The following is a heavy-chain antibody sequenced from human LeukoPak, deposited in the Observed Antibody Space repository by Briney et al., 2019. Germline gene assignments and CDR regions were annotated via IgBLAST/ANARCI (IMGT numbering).Heavy chain of an antibody. CDR1: GFTFSNYG. V-gene: IGHV3-21*06. CDR3: ARDNGGWDYSYYYYYMDV. D-gene: IGHD6-19*01. J-gene: IGHJ6*03. Sequence: GSLRLSCAVSGFTFSNYGMSWVRPPPGKGLEWVSSISSGSSYIYDADSVKGRFTISRDNARNSLFLQMNSLRAEDTAVYYCARDNGGWDYSYYYYYMDVWGKGTTVTISS. CDR2: ISSGSSYI.